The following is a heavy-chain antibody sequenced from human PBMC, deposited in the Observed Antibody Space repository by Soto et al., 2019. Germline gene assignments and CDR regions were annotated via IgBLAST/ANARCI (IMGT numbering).Heavy chain of an antibody. CDR2: INHSGST. D-gene: IGHD2-8*02. Sequence: SDTLSLIFSDYGGAFSTYYWIWIRHQPGPGLEWIGEINHSGSTNYNPSLKSRVTISVDTSKNQFSLKLTSVTAADTAVYYCARDKITGLFDYWGQGTLVTVSS. CDR1: GGAFSTYY. CDR3: ARDKITGLFDY. J-gene: IGHJ4*02. V-gene: IGHV4-34*01.